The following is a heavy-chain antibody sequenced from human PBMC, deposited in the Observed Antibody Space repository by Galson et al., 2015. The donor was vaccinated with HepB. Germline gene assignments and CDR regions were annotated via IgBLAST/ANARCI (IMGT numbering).Heavy chain of an antibody. CDR3: ARGALVAVVNANLNNWFDP. CDR2: ISAYDSST. Sequence: SVKVSCKASGYTFSRDAIAWGRQAPGQGLEWMGWISAYDSSTNYAQKLQGRVTMTTETSTTTAYMELRSLRSDDTAVYYCARGALVAVVNANLNNWFDPWGQGTLVTVSS. J-gene: IGHJ5*02. D-gene: IGHD2-15*01. CDR1: GYTFSRDA. V-gene: IGHV1-18*01.